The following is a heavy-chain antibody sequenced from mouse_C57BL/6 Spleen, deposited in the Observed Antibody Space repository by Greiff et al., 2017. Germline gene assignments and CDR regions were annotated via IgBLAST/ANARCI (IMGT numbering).Heavy chain of an antibody. J-gene: IGHJ3*01. CDR1: GYTFTDYE. Sequence: QVQLQQSGAELVRPGASVTLSCKASGYTFTDYEMHWVKQTPVHGLEWIGAIDPETGGTAYNQKFKGKAILTADKSSSPAYMELRSLTSEDSAVXYCTREGGNYVGFAYWGQGTLVTVSA. CDR3: TREGGNYVGFAY. CDR2: IDPETGGT. D-gene: IGHD2-1*01. V-gene: IGHV1-15*01.